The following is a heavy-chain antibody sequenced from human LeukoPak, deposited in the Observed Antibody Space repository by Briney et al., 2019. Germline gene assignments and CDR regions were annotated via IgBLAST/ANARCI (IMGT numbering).Heavy chain of an antibody. Sequence: SETLSLTCTVSGGSISSGGYYWSWIRQHPGKGLEWIGYIYYSGSTYYNPSLKSRVTISVDTSKNQFSLKLSSVTAADTAVYYCARTYSSGWYPGAFDIWGQGTMVTVSS. J-gene: IGHJ3*02. CDR2: IYYSGST. CDR3: ARTYSSGWYPGAFDI. V-gene: IGHV4-31*03. CDR1: GGSISSGGYY. D-gene: IGHD6-19*01.